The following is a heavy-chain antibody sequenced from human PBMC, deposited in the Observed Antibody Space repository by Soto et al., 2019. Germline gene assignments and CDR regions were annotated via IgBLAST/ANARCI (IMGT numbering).Heavy chain of an antibody. V-gene: IGHV1-2*04. CDR2: INPNSGGT. J-gene: IGHJ4*02. Sequence: GASVKVSCKASGYTFTGYYMHWVRQAPGQGLEWMGWINPNSGGTNYAQKFQGWVTMTRDTSISTAYMELSRLRSDDTAVYYCARGDIVVVPAAPPGGYWGQGTLVTVSS. D-gene: IGHD2-2*01. CDR1: GYTFTGYY. CDR3: ARGDIVVVPAAPPGGY.